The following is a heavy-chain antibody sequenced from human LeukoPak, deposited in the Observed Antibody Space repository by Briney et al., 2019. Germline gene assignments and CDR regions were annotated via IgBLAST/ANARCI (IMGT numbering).Heavy chain of an antibody. Sequence: GGSLRLSCAPSGFTFSSYGMHWVRQAPGKGLERVSVISYDGSNKYYADSVKGRFTISRDNSKNALYLQMNSLRAEDTAVYYCAKAALGYYYYMDVWGKGTTVTVSS. CDR3: AKAALGYYYYMDV. J-gene: IGHJ6*03. V-gene: IGHV3-30*18. D-gene: IGHD1-26*01. CDR2: ISYDGSNK. CDR1: GFTFSSYG.